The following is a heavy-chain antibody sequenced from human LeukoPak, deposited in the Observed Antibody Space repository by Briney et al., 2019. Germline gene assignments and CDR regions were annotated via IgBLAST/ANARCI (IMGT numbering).Heavy chain of an antibody. CDR3: ARESGIAAAGTSRFDY. CDR1: GYTFTSYA. J-gene: IGHJ4*02. CDR2: TNAGNGNT. V-gene: IGHV1-3*01. Sequence: ASVKVSCKASGYTFTSYAMHWVRQAPGQRLEWMGWTNAGNGNTKYSQKFQGRVTITRDTSASTAYMELSSLRSEDTAVYYCARESGIAAAGTSRFDYWGQGTLVTASS. D-gene: IGHD6-13*01.